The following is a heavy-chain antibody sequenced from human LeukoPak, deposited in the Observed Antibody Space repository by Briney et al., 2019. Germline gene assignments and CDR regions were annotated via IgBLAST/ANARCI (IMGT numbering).Heavy chain of an antibody. Sequence: ASVKVSCKASGYTFTSYGISWVRQAPGQGLEWMGWISAYNGNTNYAQKLQGRVTMTTDTSTSTAYMGLRSLRSDDTAVYYCARDPEDIVVVPAAISNWFDPWGQGTLVTVSS. J-gene: IGHJ5*02. V-gene: IGHV1-18*01. CDR1: GYTFTSYG. CDR2: ISAYNGNT. D-gene: IGHD2-2*01. CDR3: ARDPEDIVVVPAAISNWFDP.